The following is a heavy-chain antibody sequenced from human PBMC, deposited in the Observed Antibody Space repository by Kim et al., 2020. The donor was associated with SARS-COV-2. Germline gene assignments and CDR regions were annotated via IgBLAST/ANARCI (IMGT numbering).Heavy chain of an antibody. Sequence: SVKVSCKASGGTFSSYAISWVRQAPGQGLEWMGRIIPILGIANYAQKFQGRVTITADKSTSTAYMELSSLRSEDTAVYYCARKYCSGGSCYSPFDYWGQGTLVTVSS. CDR3: ARKYCSGGSCYSPFDY. D-gene: IGHD2-15*01. CDR2: IIPILGIA. V-gene: IGHV1-69*04. CDR1: GGTFSSYA. J-gene: IGHJ4*02.